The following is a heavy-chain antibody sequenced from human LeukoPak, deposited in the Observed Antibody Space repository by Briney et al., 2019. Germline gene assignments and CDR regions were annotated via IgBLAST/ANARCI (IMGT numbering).Heavy chain of an antibody. CDR1: GFTFSSYA. D-gene: IGHD6-13*01. V-gene: IGHV3-53*01. Sequence: GGSLRLSCAASGFTFSSYALSWVRQAPGKGLEWVSLIYSRGGTSYADSVKGRFTISRDSSKNTLFLQMNSLRVEDTAVYYCARDPPGIAASGTYYWGQGTLVTVSS. CDR3: ARDPPGIAASGTYY. J-gene: IGHJ4*02. CDR2: IYSRGGT.